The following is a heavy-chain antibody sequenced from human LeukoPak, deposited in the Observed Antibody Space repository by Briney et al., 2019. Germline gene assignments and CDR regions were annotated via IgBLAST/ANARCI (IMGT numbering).Heavy chain of an antibody. V-gene: IGHV4-34*01. Sequence: SETLSLTCAVSGVSFGGYSWSWIRQPPGKGLEWIGEINHSGSTYYNPSLKSRVTISVDTSKNQLSLKLSSVTAADTAVYYCASLGTYCSGGSCYSFDYWGQGTLVTVSS. D-gene: IGHD2-15*01. CDR1: GVSFGGYS. J-gene: IGHJ4*02. CDR3: ASLGTYCSGGSCYSFDY. CDR2: INHSGST.